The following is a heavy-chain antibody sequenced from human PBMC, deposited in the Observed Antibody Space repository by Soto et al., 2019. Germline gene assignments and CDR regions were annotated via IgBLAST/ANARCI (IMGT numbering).Heavy chain of an antibody. CDR3: ASTHHYYDSSGYYDAFDI. D-gene: IGHD3-22*01. Sequence: PGESLKISCKGSGYSFTSYWIGWVRQMPGKGLEWMGIIYPGDSDTRYSPSFQGQVTISADKSISTAYLQWSSLKASDTAMYYCASTHHYYDSSGYYDAFDIWGQGTMVTVSS. J-gene: IGHJ3*02. CDR1: GYSFTSYW. CDR2: IYPGDSDT. V-gene: IGHV5-51*01.